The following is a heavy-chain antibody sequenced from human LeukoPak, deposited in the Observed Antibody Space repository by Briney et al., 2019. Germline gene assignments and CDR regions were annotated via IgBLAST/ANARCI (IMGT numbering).Heavy chain of an antibody. Sequence: GSSVKVSCKASGGTFSSYAISWVRQAPGQGLEWMGRIIPILGIANYAQKFQGRVTITADKSTSTAYMELSSLRSEDTAVYYCARGPSSGYYWYFDLWGRGTLVTVSS. CDR2: IIPILGIA. CDR1: GGTFSSYA. J-gene: IGHJ2*01. D-gene: IGHD3-22*01. CDR3: ARGPSSGYYWYFDL. V-gene: IGHV1-69*04.